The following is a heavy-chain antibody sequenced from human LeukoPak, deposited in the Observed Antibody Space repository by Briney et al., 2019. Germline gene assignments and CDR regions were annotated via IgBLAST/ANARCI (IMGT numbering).Heavy chain of an antibody. D-gene: IGHD3-16*01. CDR3: AKWPEGAMNYFDY. J-gene: IGHJ4*02. CDR2: ISGSGDRT. CDR1: GFTFSSYA. Sequence: GGSLRLSCAASGFTFSSYAMTWARQTPEKGLEWVSAISGSGDRTYYADSVKGRFIISRDNSKNTVYLQMNALRAEDTALYYCAKWPEGAMNYFDYWGQGILVTVSS. V-gene: IGHV3-23*01.